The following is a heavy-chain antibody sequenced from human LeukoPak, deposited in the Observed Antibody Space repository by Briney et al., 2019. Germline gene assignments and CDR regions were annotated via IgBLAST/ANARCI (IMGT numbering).Heavy chain of an antibody. CDR1: GGTFSSYA. J-gene: IGHJ4*02. V-gene: IGHV1-69*06. Sequence: SVKVSCKASGGTFSSYAISWVRQAPGQGLEWMGGIIPIFGTANYAQKFQGRVTITADKSTSTAYMELSSLRSEDAAVYYCARHGEDVVVVAAWFFDYWGQGTLVTVSS. CDR3: ARHGEDVVVVAAWFFDY. D-gene: IGHD2-15*01. CDR2: IIPIFGTA.